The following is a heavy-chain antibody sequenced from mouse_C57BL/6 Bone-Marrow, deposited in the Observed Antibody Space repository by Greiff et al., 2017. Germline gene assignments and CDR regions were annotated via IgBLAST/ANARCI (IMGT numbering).Heavy chain of an antibody. CDR3: ARWRPFAY. Sequence: VQLQQSGAELARPGASVKLSCKASGYTFTSYGISWVKQRTGQGLEWIGEIYPRSGNTYYNEKFKGKATLTAAKSSGTAYMGLRSLTSEESAVYFCARWRPFAYWGQGTLVTVSA. CDR1: GYTFTSYG. J-gene: IGHJ3*01. V-gene: IGHV1-81*01. CDR2: IYPRSGNT.